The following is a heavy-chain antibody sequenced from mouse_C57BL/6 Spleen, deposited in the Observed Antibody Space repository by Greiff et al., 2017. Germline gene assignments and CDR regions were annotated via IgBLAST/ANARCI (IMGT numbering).Heavy chain of an antibody. V-gene: IGHV2-2*01. Sequence: QVQLQQSGPGLVQPSQSLSITCTASGFSLTSYGVHWVRQSPGKGLEWLGVIWSGGSTDYNAAFISRLSISKDNSKSQVFFKMNSLQADDTAIYYCARNFLTGTDYGGQGTTLTVSS. CDR2: IWSGGST. CDR1: GFSLTSYG. J-gene: IGHJ2*01. CDR3: ARNFLTGTDY. D-gene: IGHD4-1*01.